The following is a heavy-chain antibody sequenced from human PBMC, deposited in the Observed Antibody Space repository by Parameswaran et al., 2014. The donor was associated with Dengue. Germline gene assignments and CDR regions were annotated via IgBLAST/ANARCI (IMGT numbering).Heavy chain of an antibody. CDR3: ARDQRLYLANVGYFYYGMDV. D-gene: IGHD2-8*01. CDR1: GFTVSSNY. CDR2: IYSGGST. V-gene: IGHV3-53*01. J-gene: IGHJ6*02. Sequence: GESLKISCVASGFTVSSNYMSWVRQSPGKGLEWVSVIYSGGSTYYADSVKGRFSISRDNSKNTLYLQMNSLRAEDTAVYYCARDQRLYLANVGYFYYGMDVWGQGTTVTVSS.